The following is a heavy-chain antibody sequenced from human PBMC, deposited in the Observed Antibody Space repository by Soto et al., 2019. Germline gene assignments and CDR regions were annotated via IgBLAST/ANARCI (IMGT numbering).Heavy chain of an antibody. Sequence: SVSNAWMNWVRQAPGKGLEWVGRIKSKTDGGTTDYAAPVKGRPTISRDDSKNTLYLQVNSLKTEDTAVYYCTTTGCSGGSCHFDYWGQGTLVIVSS. CDR2: IKSKTDGGTT. CDR3: TTTGCSGGSCHFDY. V-gene: IGHV3-15*07. CDR1: SVSNAW. D-gene: IGHD2-15*01. J-gene: IGHJ4*02.